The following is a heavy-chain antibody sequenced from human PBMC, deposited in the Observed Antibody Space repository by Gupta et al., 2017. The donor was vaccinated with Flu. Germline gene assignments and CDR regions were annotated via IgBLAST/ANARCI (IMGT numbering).Heavy chain of an antibody. CDR3: ARERAGYSGYDYGLES. CDR2: IYHSGDS. CDR1: GDSITSAGYS. D-gene: IGHD5-12*01. J-gene: IGHJ4*02. Sequence: QVQLQESGPGLVKPSQTLSLTCTVSGDSITSAGYSWTWVRQLPGKGLEWIGFIYHSGDSYYNPSLKSRVSFSVDTSENQFFLHLKSVTAADTAVYYCARERAGYSGYDYGLESWGRGTLLTVSS. V-gene: IGHV4-31*03.